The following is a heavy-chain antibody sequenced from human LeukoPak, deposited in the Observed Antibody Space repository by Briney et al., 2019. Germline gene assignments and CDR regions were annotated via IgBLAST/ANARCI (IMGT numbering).Heavy chain of an antibody. J-gene: IGHJ4*02. V-gene: IGHV4-59*01. Sequence: KASETLSLTCTVSGGSIKGYSWSWLRQPPGKGLEWIGYISDSGSTYYNPSLKTRITISLDMSKNQFSLKLSSATAADTAVYYFARWRRPNLDYWGQGTLVTVSS. D-gene: IGHD5-12*01. CDR1: GGSIKGYS. CDR2: ISDSGST. CDR3: ARWRRPNLDY.